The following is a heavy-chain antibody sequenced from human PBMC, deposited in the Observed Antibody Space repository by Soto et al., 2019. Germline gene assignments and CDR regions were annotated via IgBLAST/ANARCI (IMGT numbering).Heavy chain of an antibody. J-gene: IGHJ6*02. V-gene: IGHV2-70*01. CDR3: ARIRGATLYYYGMDV. Sequence: SCPTLVNPTQTLTLTCTFSGFSLSTSGMCVSWIRQPPGKALEWLALIDWDDDKYYSTSLKTRLTISKDTSKNQVVLTMTNMDPVDTATYHCARIRGATLYYYGMDVWGQGNTVTVSS. CDR2: IDWDDDK. CDR1: GFSLSTSGMC. D-gene: IGHD1-26*01.